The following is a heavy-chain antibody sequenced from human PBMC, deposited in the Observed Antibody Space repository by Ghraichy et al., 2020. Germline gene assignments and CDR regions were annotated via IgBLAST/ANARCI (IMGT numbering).Heavy chain of an antibody. CDR3: AREGSFFDNSAAFDY. V-gene: IGHV4-30-4*07. J-gene: IGHJ4*02. Sequence: SETLSLTCAVSGGSISSGGYSRSWIRQPPGAGLEWIGYIYYSGSTYYNPSLESRVAISVDTSKNQFSLKLSSVTAADTAVYYCAREGSFFDNSAAFDYWGQGIRVTVSS. D-gene: IGHD3-22*01. CDR2: IYYSGST. CDR1: GGSISSGGYS.